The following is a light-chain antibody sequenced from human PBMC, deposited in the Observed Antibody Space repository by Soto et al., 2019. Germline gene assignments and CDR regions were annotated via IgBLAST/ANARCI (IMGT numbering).Light chain of an antibody. J-gene: IGKJ4*01. V-gene: IGKV1-12*01. CDR1: QGLVSW. CDR3: QQTSSFPLT. CDR2: AAS. Sequence: DIQVTQSPSSVSASVGDRVTITCRSSQGLVSWLAWYQQKPGKAPKLLIYAASSLQSGVPSRFSGSGSGTESTLTISSLQPEDFATYYCQQTSSFPLTFGGGTKVESK.